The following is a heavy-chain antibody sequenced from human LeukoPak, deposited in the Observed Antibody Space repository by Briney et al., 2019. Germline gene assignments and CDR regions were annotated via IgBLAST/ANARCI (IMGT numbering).Heavy chain of an antibody. V-gene: IGHV3-33*06. D-gene: IGHD3-10*01. Sequence: GGSLRLSCAASGFTFSSYAMHWVRQAPGKGLEWVAVIWYDGSNKYYADSVKGRFTISRDNSKNTLYLQMNSLRAEDTAVYYCAKDGYYYGSGSYFLDYWGQGTLVNVSS. CDR2: IWYDGSNK. J-gene: IGHJ4*02. CDR3: AKDGYYYGSGSYFLDY. CDR1: GFTFSSYA.